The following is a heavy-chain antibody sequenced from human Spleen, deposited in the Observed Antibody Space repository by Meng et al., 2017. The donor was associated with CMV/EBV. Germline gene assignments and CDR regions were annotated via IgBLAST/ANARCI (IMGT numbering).Heavy chain of an antibody. J-gene: IGHJ4*02. CDR3: ARDGIRGDYMVDY. CDR1: GFTFSSYW. CDR2: IKRDGNDK. V-gene: IGHV3-7*01. D-gene: IGHD4-11*01. Sequence: GESLKISCAASGFTFSSYWMSWVRQTPGKGLEWVANIKRDGNDKYYVDSVKGRFTVCRDNAKNSLYLHMTRLRAEDTAVYYCARDGIRGDYMVDYWGQGTLVTVSS.